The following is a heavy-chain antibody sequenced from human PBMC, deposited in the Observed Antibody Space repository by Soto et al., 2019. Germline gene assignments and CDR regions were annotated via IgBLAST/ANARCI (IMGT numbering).Heavy chain of an antibody. CDR3: AKNQGVELVPLATVDWFDP. J-gene: IGHJ5*02. CDR1: GFTLSRHT. CDR2: IGSRTSDI. Sequence: GGSLRLSCAASGFTLSRHTMNWVRQAPGKGLEWVSFIGSRTSDIYYADSVKGRFTISRDNSKSTVYLELNNLSAEDTAVYHCAKNQGVELVPLATVDWFDPWGQGSVVTVSS. V-gene: IGHV3-21*04. D-gene: IGHD1-26*01.